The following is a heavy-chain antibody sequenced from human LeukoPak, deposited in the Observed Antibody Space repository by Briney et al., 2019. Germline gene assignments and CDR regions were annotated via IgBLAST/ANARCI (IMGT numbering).Heavy chain of an antibody. V-gene: IGHV4-39*01. CDR1: GGSISSSSYY. CDR3: ARRCSGGSCYHNWFDL. J-gene: IGHJ5*02. Sequence: SETLSLTCTVSGGSISSSSYYWGWLRQPPGKGLEWIGSIYYSGSTYYNPSLKSRVTISVDTSKNQFSLKLSSVTAADTAAYYCARRCSGGSCYHNWFDLWGQGTLVTVSS. D-gene: IGHD2-15*01. CDR2: IYYSGST.